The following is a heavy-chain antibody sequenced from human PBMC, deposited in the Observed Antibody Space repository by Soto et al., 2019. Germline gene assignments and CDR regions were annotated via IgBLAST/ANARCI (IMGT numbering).Heavy chain of an antibody. V-gene: IGHV3-23*01. J-gene: IGHJ4*02. CDR1: GFTFSDYA. Sequence: GGSLRLSCAASGFTFSDYAMSWVRQAPGKGLEWVSTINGRGGSTYYADSVEGRFTISRDNSKNTLHLQMNSLRVEDTAVYYCALGGNRYYFDYWGQGTLVTVSS. CDR3: ALGGNRYYFDY. D-gene: IGHD1-26*01. CDR2: INGRGGST.